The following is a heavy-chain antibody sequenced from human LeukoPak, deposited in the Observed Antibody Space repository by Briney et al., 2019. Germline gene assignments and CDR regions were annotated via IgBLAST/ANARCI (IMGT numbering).Heavy chain of an antibody. CDR2: MNPNSGNT. V-gene: IGHV1-8*03. D-gene: IGHD6-19*01. CDR1: GYTFTSYD. Sequence: ASVKVSCKASGYTFTSYDINWVRQATGQGLEWMGWMNPNSGNTGYAQKFQGRVTITRNTSISTAYMELSSLRSEDTAVYYCARGHRRAVAGYELEGYWGQGTLVTVSP. J-gene: IGHJ4*02. CDR3: ARGHRRAVAGYELEGY.